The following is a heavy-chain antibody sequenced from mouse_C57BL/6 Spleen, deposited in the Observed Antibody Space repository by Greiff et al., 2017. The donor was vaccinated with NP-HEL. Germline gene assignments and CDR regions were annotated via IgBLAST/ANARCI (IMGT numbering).Heavy chain of an antibody. CDR1: GFTFSSYA. CDR2: ISDGGSYT. J-gene: IGHJ3*01. D-gene: IGHD4-1*02. Sequence: EVQLVESGGGLVKPGGSLKLSWAASGFTFSSYAMSWVRQTPEKRLEWVATISDGGSYTYYPDNVKGRFTISRDNAKNNLYLQMSHLKSEDTAMYYCARSTGTLFAYWGQGTLVTVSA. CDR3: ARSTGTLFAY. V-gene: IGHV5-4*01.